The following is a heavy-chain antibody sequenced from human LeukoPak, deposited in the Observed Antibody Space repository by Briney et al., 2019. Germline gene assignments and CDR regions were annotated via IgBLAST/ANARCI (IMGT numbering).Heavy chain of an antibody. CDR2: FIPIFDTA. CDR1: GYTFTSYD. V-gene: IGHV1-69*05. D-gene: IGHD6-13*01. Sequence: SVKVSCKASGYTFTSYDINWVRQAPGQGLEWMGDFIPIFDTANFAQRFQGRVTITTDESTSTAYMELTSLRSEDTAVYYCARGSGASTWVDYYYYMDVWGKGTTVTVSS. CDR3: ARGSGASTWVDYYYYMDV. J-gene: IGHJ6*03.